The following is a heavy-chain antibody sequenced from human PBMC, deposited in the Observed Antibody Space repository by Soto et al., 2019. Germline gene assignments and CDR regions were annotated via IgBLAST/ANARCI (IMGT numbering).Heavy chain of an antibody. V-gene: IGHV3-21*01. CDR2: ISSSSSYI. CDR1: GFTFSSYS. D-gene: IGHD1-26*01. Sequence: EVQLVESGGGLVKPGGSLRLSCAASGFTFSSYSMNWVRQAPGKGLEWVSSISSSSSYIYYADSVKGRFTISRDNAKNSLYLQMNSLRAEDTAVYYCARDASISSIAGDAFDIWGQGTMVTVSS. J-gene: IGHJ3*02. CDR3: ARDASISSIAGDAFDI.